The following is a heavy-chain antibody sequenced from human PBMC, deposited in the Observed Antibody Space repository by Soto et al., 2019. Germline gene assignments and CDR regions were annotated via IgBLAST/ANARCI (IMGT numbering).Heavy chain of an antibody. CDR2: ISSSGSTI. D-gene: IGHD6-19*01. CDR1: GFTFSDYY. V-gene: IGHV3-11*01. Sequence: PGGSLRLSCAASGFTFSDYYMSWIRQAPGKGLEWVSYISSSGSTIYYADSVKGRFTISRDNAKNSLYLQMNSLRAEDTAVYYCASYYSSGWPLDYWGQGTLVTVSS. J-gene: IGHJ4*02. CDR3: ASYYSSGWPLDY.